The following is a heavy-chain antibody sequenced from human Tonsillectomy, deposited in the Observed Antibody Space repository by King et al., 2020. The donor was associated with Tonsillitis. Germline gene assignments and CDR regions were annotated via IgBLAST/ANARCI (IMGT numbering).Heavy chain of an antibody. CDR2: FDPEGGQT. D-gene: IGHD3-3*01. CDR3: ATDLGVELAYTIFGVALWV. CDR1: GYTLSEFP. Sequence: QLVQSGAEVKNPGASVTVSCKVSGYTLSEFPMHWVRQAPGKGLEWMGVFDPEGGQTIHAQRFQGRVTMTDDTSTDTAYMELSSLRSEDSAVYYCATDLGVELAYTIFGVALWVWGQGTLVTVSS. J-gene: IGHJ3*01. V-gene: IGHV1-24*01.